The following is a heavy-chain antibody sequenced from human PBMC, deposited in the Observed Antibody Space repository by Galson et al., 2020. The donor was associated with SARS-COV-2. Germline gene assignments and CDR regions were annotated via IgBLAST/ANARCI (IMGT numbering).Heavy chain of an antibody. D-gene: IGHD3-3*01. CDR1: GFTFSNAW. V-gene: IGHV3-15*07. CDR2: IKSKTNGGTT. Sequence: GGSLRLSCAASGFTFSNAWMNWVRQAPGKGLEWVGRIKSKTNGGTTDYAAPVKGRFTISRDDSKNMLYLQMNSLKTEDTAMYYCTTNDFWSGYPSYYYYGLDVWGQGTTVTVSS. J-gene: IGHJ6*02. CDR3: TTNDFWSGYPSYYYYGLDV.